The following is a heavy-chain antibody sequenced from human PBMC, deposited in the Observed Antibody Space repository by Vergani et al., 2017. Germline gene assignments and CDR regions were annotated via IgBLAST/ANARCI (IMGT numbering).Heavy chain of an antibody. J-gene: IGHJ4*02. CDR3: ANSQFTSSWPFDF. D-gene: IGHD2-2*01. Sequence: QVPLVQSGAAVKTPGASVKVSCKASGYTFTSYGISWVRQAPGQGLEWMGWISAYNGNTNYAQKFQGRVTITADESTNIAYMELTSLTSDDTAIYYCANSQFTSSWPFDFWGQGTLVTVSS. V-gene: IGHV1-18*01. CDR2: ISAYNGNT. CDR1: GYTFTSYG.